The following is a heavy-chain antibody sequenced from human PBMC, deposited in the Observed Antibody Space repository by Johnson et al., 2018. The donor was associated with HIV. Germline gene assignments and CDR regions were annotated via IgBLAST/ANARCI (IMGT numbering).Heavy chain of an antibody. CDR1: GFTFSSYG. V-gene: IGHV3-30*18. Sequence: QVQLVESGGGVVQPGRSLRLSCAASGFTFSSYGMHWVRQAPGKGLEWVAVISYDGSNKYYADSVKGRFTISRDNSKNTLYLQMNSLRAEDTAVYYCAKGLAVAGTVDAFDIWGQGTMVTVSS. CDR2: ISYDGSNK. CDR3: AKGLAVAGTVDAFDI. D-gene: IGHD6-19*01. J-gene: IGHJ3*02.